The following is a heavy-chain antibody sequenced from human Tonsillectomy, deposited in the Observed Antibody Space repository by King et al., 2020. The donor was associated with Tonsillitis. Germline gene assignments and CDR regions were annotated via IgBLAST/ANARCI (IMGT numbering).Heavy chain of an antibody. Sequence: VQLVESGGGLVQPGGSLRLSCAASGFTFSNYWMHWVRQAPGKGLVWVSRVNSDESITDYADSVKGRFTISRDKAKNTLYLEMNSRRAEDTAVYYCSRPVVVYCSSTTCYDYFDYWGQGTLVTVSS. V-gene: IGHV3-74*01. CDR3: SRPVVVYCSSTTCYDYFDY. D-gene: IGHD2-2*01. CDR1: GFTFSNYW. CDR2: VNSDESIT. J-gene: IGHJ4*02.